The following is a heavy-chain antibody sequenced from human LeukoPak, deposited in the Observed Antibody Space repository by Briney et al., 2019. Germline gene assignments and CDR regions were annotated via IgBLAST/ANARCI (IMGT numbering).Heavy chain of an antibody. D-gene: IGHD3-10*01. CDR1: GGSISSYY. CDR2: IKQDGSEK. CDR3: ARDWKPIITMVRGPPDY. J-gene: IGHJ4*02. Sequence: ETLSLTCTVSGGSISSYYWSWIRQPPGKGLEWVANIKQDGSEKYYVDSVKGRFTISRDNAKNSLYLQMNSLRAEDTAVYYCARDWKPIITMVRGPPDYWGQGTLVTVSS. V-gene: IGHV3-7*01.